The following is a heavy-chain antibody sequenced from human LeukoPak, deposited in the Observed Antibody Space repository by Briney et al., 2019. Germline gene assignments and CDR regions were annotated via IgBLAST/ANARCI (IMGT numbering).Heavy chain of an antibody. CDR2: IYPDDSDT. CDR1: GYSSTNYW. V-gene: IGHV5-51*01. D-gene: IGHD2-2*01. CDR3: AIGGDSSTSCYRCFNY. Sequence: GESLKISCEGSGYSSTNYWMGWVRPVPGEKLEWMVGIYPDDSDTRNTQSVPGQVNISADTSIGTAYLQRSSLKATDTAMYYCAIGGDSSTSCYRCFNYGGQEPVVAFSS. J-gene: IGHJ4*02.